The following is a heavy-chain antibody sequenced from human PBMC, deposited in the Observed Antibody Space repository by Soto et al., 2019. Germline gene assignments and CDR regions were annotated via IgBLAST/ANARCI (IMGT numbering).Heavy chain of an antibody. V-gene: IGHV5-51*01. J-gene: IGHJ6*02. CDR2: IYPGDSDT. D-gene: IGHD3-3*01. Sequence: XECLRSSCKGSGYSFTGYWIGWVRQMPGKGLEWMGIIYPGDSDTRYSPSFQGQVTISADMSISTAYLQWSSLKASDTAMYYCARHRPGDFWSRYYTPLYGMDVWGQGNTVPVSS. CDR3: ARHRPGDFWSRYYTPLYGMDV. CDR1: GYSFTGYW.